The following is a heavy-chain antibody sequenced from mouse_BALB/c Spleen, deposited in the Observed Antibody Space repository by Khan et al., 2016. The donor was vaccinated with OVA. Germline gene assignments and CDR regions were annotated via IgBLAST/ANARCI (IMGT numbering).Heavy chain of an antibody. CDR3: AMDGNYMDY. CDR2: IYHSGSI. V-gene: IGHV3-1*02. CDR1: GYSITSGYS. D-gene: IGHD2-1*01. Sequence: EVQLQESGPDLVKPSQSLSLTCTVTGYSITSGYSWHWLRQFPGNKLEWMGYIYHSGSINYNPSLKSRFSITRVKSTNLFFLQLNSVTTEDTTTYDCAMDGNYMDYWGQGTSVTVAS. J-gene: IGHJ4*01.